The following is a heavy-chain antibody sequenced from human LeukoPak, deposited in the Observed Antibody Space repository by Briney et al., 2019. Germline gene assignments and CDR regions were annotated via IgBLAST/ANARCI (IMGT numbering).Heavy chain of an antibody. V-gene: IGHV3-20*04. CDR2: TNWDGGRT. CDR3: ARDGLRRPPTPYCGGDCPLDY. Sequence: GGSLRLSCAASGFTFDDYAMSWVRHTPGKGLEWVSGTNWDGGRTGYADSVKGRFTIARDNAKNSLYLQMNSLRVEDTAMYYCARDGLRRPPTPYCGGDCPLDYWGQGTLVSVSS. J-gene: IGHJ4*02. D-gene: IGHD2-21*02. CDR1: GFTFDDYA.